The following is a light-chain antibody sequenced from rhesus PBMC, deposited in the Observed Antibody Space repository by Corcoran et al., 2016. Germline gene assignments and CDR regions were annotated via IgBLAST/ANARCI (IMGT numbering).Light chain of an antibody. CDR2: GSS. Sequence: DIVMTQSPATLSLSPGERATLSCRASQSVGSNLAWYQQKPGQAPSLLIYGSSRRATGIPDRFSGSGSGTDFTLTISRLVPEDFAVYYCQQCNNWPLTFGGGTKVEI. CDR1: QSVGSN. V-gene: IGKV3-42*03. J-gene: IGKJ4*01. CDR3: QQCNNWPLT.